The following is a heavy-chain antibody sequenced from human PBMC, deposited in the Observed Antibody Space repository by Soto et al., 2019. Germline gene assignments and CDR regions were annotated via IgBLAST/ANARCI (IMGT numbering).Heavy chain of an antibody. V-gene: IGHV1-2*04. Sequence: EASVKVSCKASGYTFTGYYMHWVRQAPGQGLEWMGWINPNSGGTNYAQKFQGWVTMTRDTSISTAYMELSRLRSDDTAVYYCARGTGYCSSTSCSADNWFDPWGQGTLVTVSS. CDR3: ARGTGYCSSTSCSADNWFDP. D-gene: IGHD2-2*01. CDR1: GYTFTGYY. J-gene: IGHJ5*02. CDR2: INPNSGGT.